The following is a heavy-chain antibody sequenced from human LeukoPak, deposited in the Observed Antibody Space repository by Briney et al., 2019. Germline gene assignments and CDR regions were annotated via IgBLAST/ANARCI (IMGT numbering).Heavy chain of an antibody. Sequence: ASVKVSCKTSGYTFTAYYMHWVRQAPGQGLEWIGWINPNTGVTNLAQKFQDRVTLTRATSISTAYLELSSLTSDDTGVFYCARDDSFQFDSWSQGTLVTVSS. CDR3: ARDDSFQFDS. V-gene: IGHV1-2*02. CDR2: INPNTGVT. D-gene: IGHD5-18*01. CDR1: GYTFTAYY. J-gene: IGHJ4*02.